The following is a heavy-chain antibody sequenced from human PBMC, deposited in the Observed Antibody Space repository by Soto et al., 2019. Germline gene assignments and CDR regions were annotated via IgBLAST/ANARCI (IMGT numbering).Heavy chain of an antibody. CDR3: ASRQGIAAAGTGIDAFDI. D-gene: IGHD6-13*01. V-gene: IGHV5-51*01. CDR1: GYSFTSYW. J-gene: IGHJ3*02. Sequence: GESLKISCKGSGYSFTSYWIGWVRQMPGKGLEWMGIIYPGDSDTRYSPSFQGQVTISADKSISTAYLQWSSLKASDTDMYYCASRQGIAAAGTGIDAFDIWGQGTMVTVSS. CDR2: IYPGDSDT.